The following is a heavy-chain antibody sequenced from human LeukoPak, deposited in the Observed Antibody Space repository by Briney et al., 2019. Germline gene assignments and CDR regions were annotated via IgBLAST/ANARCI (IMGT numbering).Heavy chain of an antibody. Sequence: ASVTLSCKASGGTFSSYAISWVRQAPGQGLEWKGRIIPILGIANYAQKFQGRVTITADKSTSTAYMELSSLRSEDTAVYYCARGHCSGGSCYPGDYWGQGTLVTVSS. CDR2: IIPILGIA. J-gene: IGHJ4*02. D-gene: IGHD2-15*01. V-gene: IGHV1-69*10. CDR1: GGTFSSYA. CDR3: ARGHCSGGSCYPGDY.